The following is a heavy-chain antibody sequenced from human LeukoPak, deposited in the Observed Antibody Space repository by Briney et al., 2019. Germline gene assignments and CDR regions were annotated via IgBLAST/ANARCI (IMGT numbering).Heavy chain of an antibody. J-gene: IGHJ4*02. CDR3: TSLRRVIAARPGYFDY. CDR1: GGSFSGYY. V-gene: IGHV4-34*01. D-gene: IGHD6-6*01. CDR2: INHSGST. Sequence: PSETLSLTCAVYGGSFSGYYWSWIRQPPGKGLEWIGEINHSGSTNYNPSLKSRVTISVDTSKNQFSLKLSSVTAADTAVYYCTSLRRVIAARPGYFDYWGQGTLVTVSS.